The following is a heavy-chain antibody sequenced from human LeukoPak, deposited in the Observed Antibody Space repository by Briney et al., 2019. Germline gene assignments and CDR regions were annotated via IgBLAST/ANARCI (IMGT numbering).Heavy chain of an antibody. CDR2: INSDGTTT. CDR3: ARENGDYADAFDI. D-gene: IGHD4-17*01. Sequence: GGSLRLSCAASGITFSSSWVHWVRQAPGKGLVWVSRINSDGTTTSYADSVQGRFTISRDNAKSSLYLQMNSLRAEDTAVYYCARENGDYADAFDIWGQGTMVTVSS. CDR1: GITFSSSW. J-gene: IGHJ3*02. V-gene: IGHV3-74*01.